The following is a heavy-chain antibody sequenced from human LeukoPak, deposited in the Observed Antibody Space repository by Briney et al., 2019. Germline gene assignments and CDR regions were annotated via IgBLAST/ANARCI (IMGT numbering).Heavy chain of an antibody. D-gene: IGHD3-22*01. V-gene: IGHV3-23*01. CDR1: GFTFSSYA. Sequence: GSLRLSCAASGFTFSSYAMSWVRQAPGKGLEWVSAISGSGGSTYYADSVKGRFTISRDNSKNTLYLQMNSLRAEDTAVYYCAKDRYYYDSSGYHNWFDPWGQGTLVTVSS. CDR2: ISGSGGST. J-gene: IGHJ5*02. CDR3: AKDRYYYDSSGYHNWFDP.